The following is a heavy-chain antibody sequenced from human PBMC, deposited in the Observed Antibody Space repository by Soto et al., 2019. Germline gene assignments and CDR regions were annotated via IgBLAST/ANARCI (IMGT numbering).Heavy chain of an antibody. Sequence: VGSLRLSCAASGFTFSSYGMHWVRQAPGKGLEWVAVIWYDGSNKYYADSVKGRFTISRDNSKNTLYLQMNSLRAEDTAVYYCASARSAAAGPFDYWGQGTLVTVSS. V-gene: IGHV3-33*01. CDR2: IWYDGSNK. CDR1: GFTFSSYG. J-gene: IGHJ4*02. CDR3: ASARSAAAGPFDY. D-gene: IGHD6-13*01.